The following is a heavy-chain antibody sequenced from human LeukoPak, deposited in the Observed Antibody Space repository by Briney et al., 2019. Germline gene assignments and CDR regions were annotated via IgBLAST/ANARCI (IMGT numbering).Heavy chain of an antibody. Sequence: ASVKVSCKASGYTFTGYYIHWVRQAPGQGLEWMGWINPNSGGTKYAQKFQGRVTVTRDTSISTVYMELSRLRSDDTAVYYCARTHTDSYYYYYYMDVWGKGTTVTVSS. CDR2: INPNSGGT. J-gene: IGHJ6*03. V-gene: IGHV1-2*02. CDR3: ARTHTDSYYYYYYMDV. CDR1: GYTFTGYY. D-gene: IGHD2-21*01.